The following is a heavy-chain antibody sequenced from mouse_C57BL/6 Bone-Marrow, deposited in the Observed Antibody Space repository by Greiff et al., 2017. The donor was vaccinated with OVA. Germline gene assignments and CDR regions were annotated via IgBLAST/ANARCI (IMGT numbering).Heavy chain of an antibody. Sequence: EVQLQQSGPELVKPGASVKISCKASGYTFTDYYMNWVKQSHGKSLEWIGDINPNNGGTSYNQKFKGKATLTVDKSSSTAYMELRSLTSEDSAVYYCARNYGSSEDYWGQGTTLTVSS. CDR1: GYTFTDYY. CDR3: ARNYGSSEDY. J-gene: IGHJ2*01. D-gene: IGHD1-1*01. V-gene: IGHV1-26*01. CDR2: INPNNGGT.